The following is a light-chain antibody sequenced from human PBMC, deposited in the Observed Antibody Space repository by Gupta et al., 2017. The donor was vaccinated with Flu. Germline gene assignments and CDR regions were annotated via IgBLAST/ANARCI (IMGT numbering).Light chain of an antibody. CDR3: EAGDDNLSGPNVV. Sequence: HSVLTQPASASGPPGQRVTISCSGSSSNIGSDYVDWYQQLPGTTPKLLIYRKNQRPAGGPVLFSGSKSDTSASLAIGGLRSEDEDDDYCEAGDDNLSGPNVVFGGGTKLTVL. CDR1: SSNIGSDY. V-gene: IGLV1-47*01. J-gene: IGLJ2*01. CDR2: RKN.